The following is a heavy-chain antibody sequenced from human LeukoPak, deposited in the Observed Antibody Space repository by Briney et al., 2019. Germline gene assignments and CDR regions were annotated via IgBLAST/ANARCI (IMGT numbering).Heavy chain of an antibody. Sequence: SETLSLTCAVYGGSFSGYYWSWIRQPPGKGLEWIGEINHSGSTNYNPSLKGRVTISVDTSKNQFSLKLSSVTAADTAVYYCARESEGYSYGHNWFDPWGQGTLVTVSS. J-gene: IGHJ5*02. CDR2: INHSGST. D-gene: IGHD5-18*01. CDR1: GGSFSGYY. V-gene: IGHV4-34*01. CDR3: ARESEGYSYGHNWFDP.